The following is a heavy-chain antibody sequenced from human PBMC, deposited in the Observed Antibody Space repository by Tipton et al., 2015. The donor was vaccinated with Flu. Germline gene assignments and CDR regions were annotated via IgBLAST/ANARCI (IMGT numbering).Heavy chain of an antibody. J-gene: IGHJ4*02. V-gene: IGHV3-30*02. D-gene: IGHD1-26*01. CDR1: GFPFSTYG. Sequence: SLRLSCGGSGFPFSTYGMHWVRQAPGKGLEWVAHIRSDETTEYADSVKGRFTISRDNSKDMLYLQMNSLRAEDTAVFYCAKSGGFDSWNQGALVIVSS. CDR2: IRSDETTE. CDR3: AKSGGFDS.